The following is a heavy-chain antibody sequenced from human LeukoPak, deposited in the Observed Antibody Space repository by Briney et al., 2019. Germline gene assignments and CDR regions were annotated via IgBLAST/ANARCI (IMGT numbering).Heavy chain of an antibody. CDR2: MNPNSGNT. CDR3: ARAPSRRCSSTSCYPKYYFDY. J-gene: IGHJ4*02. Sequence: ASVNVSCKASGYTFTSYDINWVRQATGQGLEWMGWMNPNSGNTGYAQKFQGRVTITRNTSISTAYMELGSLRSEDTAVCYCARAPSRRCSSTSCYPKYYFDYWGQGTLVTVSS. V-gene: IGHV1-8*03. D-gene: IGHD2-2*01. CDR1: GYTFTSYD.